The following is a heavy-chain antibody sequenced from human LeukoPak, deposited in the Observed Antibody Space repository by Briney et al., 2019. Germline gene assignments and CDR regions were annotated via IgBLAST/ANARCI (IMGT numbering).Heavy chain of an antibody. V-gene: IGHV3-48*01. CDR2: ISSSSSTI. Sequence: GGSLRRSCAASGFTFSSYSMNWVRQAPGKGLEWVSYISSSSSTIYYADPVKGRFTISRDNAKNSLYLQMNSLRAEDTAVYYCARDGEGFDYWGQGTLVTVSS. CDR1: GFTFSSYS. D-gene: IGHD3-10*01. CDR3: ARDGEGFDY. J-gene: IGHJ4*02.